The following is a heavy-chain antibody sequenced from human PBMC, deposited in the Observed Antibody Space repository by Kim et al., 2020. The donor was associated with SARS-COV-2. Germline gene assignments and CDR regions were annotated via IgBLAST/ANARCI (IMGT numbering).Heavy chain of an antibody. V-gene: IGHV3-23*01. CDR3: ARQRGYDFDM. CDR2: T. D-gene: IGHD1-1*01. Sequence: TYDADSVRGRFTISRDNAKNALYVQMNSLRAEDTALYYCARQRGYDFDMWGQGTMVTVSS. J-gene: IGHJ3*02.